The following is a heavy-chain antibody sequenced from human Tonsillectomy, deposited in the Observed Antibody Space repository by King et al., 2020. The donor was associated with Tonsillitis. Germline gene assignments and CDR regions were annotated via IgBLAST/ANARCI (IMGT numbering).Heavy chain of an antibody. CDR3: ARTDQPYSSGWAWRWGYFDL. CDR1: GGTFSSYA. J-gene: IGHJ2*01. CDR2: IIPIFGTA. V-gene: IGHV1-69*01. Sequence: QLVQSGAEVKKPGSSVKVSCKASGGTFSSYAISWVRQAPGQGLEWMGGIIPIFGTANYAQKFQGRVTITADESTSTAYMELSSLSSEETAVYYGARTDQPYSSGWAWRWGYFDLWGRGTLVTVSS. D-gene: IGHD6-25*01.